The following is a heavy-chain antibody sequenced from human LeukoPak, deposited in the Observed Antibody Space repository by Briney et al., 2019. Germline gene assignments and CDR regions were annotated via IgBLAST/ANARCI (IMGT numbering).Heavy chain of an antibody. V-gene: IGHV3-23*01. CDR3: AKDLYYDLLMGTFDH. Sequence: GGSLRLSCAASGLIFRSYAMSWVRQAPGKGLEWVSAISGSGGTIDYADSVKGRFTISRDNSKNTMDLQMNSLRAEDTAVYYCAKDLYYDLLMGTFDHWGQGTLVTVSS. D-gene: IGHD3-9*01. J-gene: IGHJ4*02. CDR2: ISGSGGTI. CDR1: GLIFRSYA.